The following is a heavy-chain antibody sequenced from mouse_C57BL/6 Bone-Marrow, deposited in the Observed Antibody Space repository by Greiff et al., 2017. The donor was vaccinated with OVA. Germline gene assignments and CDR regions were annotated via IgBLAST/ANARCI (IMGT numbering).Heavy chain of an antibody. D-gene: IGHD2-4*01. CDR1: GYTFTSYW. J-gene: IGHJ1*03. Sequence: QVQLKQPGAELVMPGASVKLSCKASGYTFTSYWMHWVKQRPGQGLEWIGEIDPSDSYTNYNQKFKGKSTLTVDKSSSTAYMQLSSLTSEYSAVYYCASPIYYDYDGWYFDVWGTGTTVTVSS. V-gene: IGHV1-69*01. CDR2: IDPSDSYT. CDR3: ASPIYYDYDGWYFDV.